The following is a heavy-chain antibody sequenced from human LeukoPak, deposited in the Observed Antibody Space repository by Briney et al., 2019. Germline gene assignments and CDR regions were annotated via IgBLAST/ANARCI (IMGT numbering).Heavy chain of an antibody. CDR1: GFTFSSYG. D-gene: IGHD2-15*01. CDR2: IWYDGSNK. CDR3: ARESSAYFDY. Sequence: GRSLRLSCAASGFTFSSYGMRWVRQAAGKGLERVAVIWYDGSNKYYVDSVKGRFTISRDNSKNTLYLQMNSLRAEDTAVYYCARESSAYFDYWGQGTLVTVSS. J-gene: IGHJ4*02. V-gene: IGHV3-33*01.